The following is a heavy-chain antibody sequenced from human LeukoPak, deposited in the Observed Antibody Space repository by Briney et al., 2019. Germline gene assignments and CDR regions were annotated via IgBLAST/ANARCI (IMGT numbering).Heavy chain of an antibody. CDR2: IFYSGST. Sequence: SETLSLTCTVSGGSFRSTTYYWGWIRQPPGKGLEWIAAIFYSGSTYYNPSLSSRVTISVDTSKNQFSPKLSSVTAADTAVYYCAGQFYCSGGSCFFDYWGQGTLVTVSS. D-gene: IGHD2-15*01. V-gene: IGHV4-39*01. CDR1: GGSFRSTTYY. CDR3: AGQFYCSGGSCFFDY. J-gene: IGHJ4*02.